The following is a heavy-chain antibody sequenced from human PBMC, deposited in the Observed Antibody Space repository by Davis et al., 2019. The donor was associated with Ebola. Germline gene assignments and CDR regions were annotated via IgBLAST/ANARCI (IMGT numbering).Heavy chain of an antibody. CDR3: ARDAITLVVGVYDI. CDR1: GFTFSSFG. V-gene: IGHV3-23*01. CDR2: ISGSGGST. Sequence: GGSLRLSCAASGFTFSSFGMNWVRQAPGKGLEWVSAISGSGGSTYYADSVKGRFTISRDNSKNTLYLQMNSLRAEDTAVYYCARDAITLVVGVYDIWGQGTMVTVSS. D-gene: IGHD2-8*02. J-gene: IGHJ3*02.